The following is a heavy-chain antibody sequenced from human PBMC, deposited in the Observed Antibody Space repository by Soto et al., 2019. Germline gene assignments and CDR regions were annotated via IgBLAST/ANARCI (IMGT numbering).Heavy chain of an antibody. V-gene: IGHV3-7*02. Sequence: PGGPLRLSCAVSGFTFSSYWMTWVRQAPGKGLEWVANIKQDGSDKQYVDSVKGRFTVSRDNAKNSLYLQMNSLRAEDTAVYYCGYSYDYVFDIWGQGTMVTVSS. D-gene: IGHD5-18*01. CDR1: GFTFSSYW. CDR3: GYSYDYVFDI. J-gene: IGHJ3*02. CDR2: IKQDGSDK.